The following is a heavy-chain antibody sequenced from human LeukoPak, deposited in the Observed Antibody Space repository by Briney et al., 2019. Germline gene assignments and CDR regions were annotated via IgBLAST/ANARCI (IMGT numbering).Heavy chain of an antibody. CDR1: GDTLTEFA. CDR3: AADRFSIFGVVITAKNYYGMDV. J-gene: IGHJ6*02. Sequence: ASVKVSCKVSGDTLTEFAMHWVRQAPGKGLEWMGGFDPEDGETIYAQKFQGRVIMSEDTSTDTAYMELSSLRSEDTAVYYCAADRFSIFGVVITAKNYYGMDVWGQGTTVTVSS. D-gene: IGHD3-3*01. CDR2: FDPEDGET. V-gene: IGHV1-24*01.